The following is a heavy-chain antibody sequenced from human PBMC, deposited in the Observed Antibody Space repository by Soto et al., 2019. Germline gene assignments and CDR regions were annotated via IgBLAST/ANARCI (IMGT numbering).Heavy chain of an antibody. CDR2: ISAYNGNT. V-gene: IGHV1-18*01. CDR3: ARDLKSQNYYDSRGYSGTFHLFDT. D-gene: IGHD3-22*01. Sequence: ASVKVSCKASGYTFTSYGISWVRQAPGQGLEWMGWISAYNGNTNYAQKLQGRVTMTPDTSTSTAYMEPRSLRNDVKVVVYCARDLKSQNYYDSRGYSGTFHLFDTWGQGTLVTVSS. CDR1: GYTFTSYG. J-gene: IGHJ5*02.